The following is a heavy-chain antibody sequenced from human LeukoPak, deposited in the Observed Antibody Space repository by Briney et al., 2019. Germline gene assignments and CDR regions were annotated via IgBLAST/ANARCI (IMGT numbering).Heavy chain of an antibody. J-gene: IGHJ4*02. Sequence: GGSLRLSCAASGFTFSIYSMNWVRQAPGKGLEWVSSISSRSTYIYYADSLKGRFTISRDNAKNSLYLQMNSLRGEDTAVYYCARGAERSGYDHWGQGTLVTVAS. CDR2: ISSRSTYI. CDR3: ARGAERSGYDH. CDR1: GFTFSIYS. V-gene: IGHV3-21*01. D-gene: IGHD3-22*01.